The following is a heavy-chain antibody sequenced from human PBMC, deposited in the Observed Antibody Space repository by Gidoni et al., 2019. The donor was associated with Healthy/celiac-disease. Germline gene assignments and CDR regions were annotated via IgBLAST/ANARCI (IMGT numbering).Heavy chain of an antibody. CDR2: ISSNGGST. J-gene: IGHJ4*02. V-gene: IGHV3-64D*06. CDR1: GFTFSSYA. D-gene: IGHD3-22*01. CDR3: VKDGDYYDSSGYQTRGGFDY. Sequence: EVQLVESGGGLVQPGGSLRLSCSASGFTFSSYAMHWGRQAPGKGLEYVSAISSNGGSTYYADSVKGRFTISRDNSKNTLYLQMSSLRAEDTAVYYCVKDGDYYDSSGYQTRGGFDYWGQGTLVTVSS.